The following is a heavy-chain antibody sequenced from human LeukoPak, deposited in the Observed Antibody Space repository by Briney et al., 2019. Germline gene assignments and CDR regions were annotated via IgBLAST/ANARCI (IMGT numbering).Heavy chain of an antibody. D-gene: IGHD3-9*01. J-gene: IGHJ4*02. Sequence: GGSLRLSCAASGFTFSSYAMSWVRQAPGKGLEWVAAMRYDGGDTYYADSVKGRFTISRDNSKNTLYLQMNSLRAEDTAVYFCVRGYDILTGYFHYFDYWGQGTLVTVSS. CDR2: MRYDGGDT. CDR1: GFTFSSYA. V-gene: IGHV3-33*08. CDR3: VRGYDILTGYFHYFDY.